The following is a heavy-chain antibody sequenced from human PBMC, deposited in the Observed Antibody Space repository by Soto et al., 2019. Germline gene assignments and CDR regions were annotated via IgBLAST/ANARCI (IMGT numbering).Heavy chain of an antibody. CDR2: IYYSGTT. D-gene: IGHD7-27*01. V-gene: IGHV4-31*03. CDR1: GGSISSGGYY. Sequence: SETLSLTCTVSGGSISSGGYYWYWIRQHPGKGLEWIGYIYYSGTTYYNPSLKSRVTISVDTSKNQFSLKLSSVTAADTAVYYCARDRELTGDSYFDYWGQGTLVTVSS. CDR3: ARDRELTGDSYFDY. J-gene: IGHJ4*02.